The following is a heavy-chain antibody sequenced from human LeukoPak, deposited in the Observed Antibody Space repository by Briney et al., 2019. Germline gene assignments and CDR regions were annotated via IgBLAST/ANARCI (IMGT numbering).Heavy chain of an antibody. J-gene: IGHJ4*02. CDR2: ISYDGSNN. V-gene: IGHV3-30-3*01. D-gene: IGHD3-10*01. Sequence: ELVAVISYDGSNNYYADSVNGRFTISRDNSKNTLYLQMNSLRAEDTAVYYCARDRFGAFDYWGQGTLVTVSS. CDR3: ARDRFGAFDY.